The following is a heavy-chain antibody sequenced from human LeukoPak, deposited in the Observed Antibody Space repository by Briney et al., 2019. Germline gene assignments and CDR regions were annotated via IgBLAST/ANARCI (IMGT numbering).Heavy chain of an antibody. CDR1: GFLFSSYG. D-gene: IGHD6-13*01. J-gene: IGHJ6*03. V-gene: IGHV3-30*02. Sequence: SGGSLRLSCAASGFLFSSYGMHWVRQAPGKGLEWVAFIQYDGSNQYYADSVKGRFTISRDNSKNTLYLQMNSLRAEDTAVYYCAREEGDSSSWYGYYYYMDVWGKGTTVTISS. CDR3: AREEGDSSSWYGYYYYMDV. CDR2: IQYDGSNQ.